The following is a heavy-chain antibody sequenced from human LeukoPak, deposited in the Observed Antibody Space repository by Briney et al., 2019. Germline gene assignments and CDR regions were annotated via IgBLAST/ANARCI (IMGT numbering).Heavy chain of an antibody. D-gene: IGHD6-13*01. CDR1: GYSFTSYW. CDR2: IYPGDSDT. J-gene: IGHJ4*02. Sequence: GESLKISCKGSGYSFTSYWIGWVRQMPGKGLEWMGIIYPGDSDTRHSPSFQGQVTISADKSISTAYLQWSSLKASDTAMYYCARHNERYSSSWYAFDYWGQGTLVTVSS. CDR3: ARHNERYSSSWYAFDY. V-gene: IGHV5-51*01.